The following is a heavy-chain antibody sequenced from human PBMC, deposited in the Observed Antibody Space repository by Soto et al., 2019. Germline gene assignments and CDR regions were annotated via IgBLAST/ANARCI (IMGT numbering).Heavy chain of an antibody. Sequence: EVQLVESGGGLVQPGASLRLSCVASGFTFSNYWMTWVRQAPGKGLEWVANIKQDGSEKLYVGSVKGRFTVSRDNADNSLYLDMNSLRAEDTAVYYCARRMTAVTIIDYWGQGTLVTVSS. CDR3: ARRMTAVTIIDY. CDR1: GFTFSNYW. CDR2: IKQDGSEK. D-gene: IGHD4-17*01. J-gene: IGHJ4*02. V-gene: IGHV3-7*03.